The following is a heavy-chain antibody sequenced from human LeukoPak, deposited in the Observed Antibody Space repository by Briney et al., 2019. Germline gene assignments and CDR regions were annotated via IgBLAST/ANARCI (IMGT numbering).Heavy chain of an antibody. Sequence: ASVKVSCKASGYTFTSYGISWVRQAPGQGLEWMGWISAYNGNTNYAQKLQGRVTMTTDTSTSTAYMELSSLRSEDTAVYYCAGGSVAHPFDYWGQGTLVTVSS. D-gene: IGHD2-15*01. V-gene: IGHV1-18*01. CDR1: GYTFTSYG. CDR2: ISAYNGNT. J-gene: IGHJ4*02. CDR3: AGGSVAHPFDY.